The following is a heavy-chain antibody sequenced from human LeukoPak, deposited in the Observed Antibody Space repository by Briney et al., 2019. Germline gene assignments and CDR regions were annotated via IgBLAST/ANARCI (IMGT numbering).Heavy chain of an antibody. D-gene: IGHD5-18*01. CDR2: MNPNSGNT. CDR1: GYTFTSYD. CDR3: ARELLGGCSYGDYYGMDV. V-gene: IGHV1-8*01. J-gene: IGHJ6*02. Sequence: ASVKVSCKASGYTFTSYDINWVRQATGQGLEWMGWMNPNSGNTGYAQKFQGRVTMTRNTSISTAYMELSSLRSEDTAVYYCARELLGGCSYGDYYGMDVWGQGTTVTVSS.